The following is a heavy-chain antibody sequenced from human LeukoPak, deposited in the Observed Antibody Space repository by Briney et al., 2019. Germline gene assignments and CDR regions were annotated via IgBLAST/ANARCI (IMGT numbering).Heavy chain of an antibody. D-gene: IGHD4-17*01. J-gene: IGHJ4*02. Sequence: GGSLRLSCAASGFTFSSYWMHWVRQVPRKGLVWVSRINSGGSSTSHADSVKGRFTISRDNAKNTLYLQMNSLRAEDTAVYYCARGGDYPFDYWGQGTLVTVSS. V-gene: IGHV3-74*01. CDR2: INSGGSST. CDR1: GFTFSSYW. CDR3: ARGGDYPFDY.